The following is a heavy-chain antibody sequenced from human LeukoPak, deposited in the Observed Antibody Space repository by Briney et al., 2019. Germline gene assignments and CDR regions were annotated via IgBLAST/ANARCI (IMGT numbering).Heavy chain of an antibody. CDR1: AFTFSSYW. CDR3: ARADYRGNYLVY. D-gene: IGHD1-26*01. V-gene: IGHV3-74*01. CDR2: INPDGSSK. Sequence: GGSLRLSCAASAFTFSSYWMHWVRQAPGKGLVWVSRINPDGSSKTYADSVKGRFTISRANAKNTLYLQMNSLRAEDTAVYYCARADYRGNYLVYWGQGTLVTVSS. J-gene: IGHJ4*02.